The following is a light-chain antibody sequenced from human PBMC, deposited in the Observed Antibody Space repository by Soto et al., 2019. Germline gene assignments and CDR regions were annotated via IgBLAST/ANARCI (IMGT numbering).Light chain of an antibody. CDR3: QQYNNWPLFT. Sequence: EIVMTQSPATLSVSPGERATLSCRASQSVSSYLAWYQQKPGQAPSLLIYGASTRATGIPARFSGSGSGTEFTLPISSLQSEDFAIYYCQQYNNWPLFTFGPGTKVDIK. CDR1: QSVSSY. CDR2: GAS. J-gene: IGKJ3*01. V-gene: IGKV3-15*01.